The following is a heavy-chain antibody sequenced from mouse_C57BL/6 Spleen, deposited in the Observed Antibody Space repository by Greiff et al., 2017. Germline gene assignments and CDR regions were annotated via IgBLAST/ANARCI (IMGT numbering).Heavy chain of an antibody. CDR2: IHPNSGST. CDR1: GYTFTSYW. D-gene: IGHD2-4*01. Sequence: QVQLQQPGAELVKPGASVKLSCKASGYTFTSYWMHWVKQRPGQGLEWIGMIHPNSGSTNYNEKFKSKATLTVDKSSSTAYMQLSSLTSEDSAVYYCARSYDYGGYAMDYWGQGTSGTGSS. CDR3: ARSYDYGGYAMDY. J-gene: IGHJ4*01. V-gene: IGHV1-64*01.